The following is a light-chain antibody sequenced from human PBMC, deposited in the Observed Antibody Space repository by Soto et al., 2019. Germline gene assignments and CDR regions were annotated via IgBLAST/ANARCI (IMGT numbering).Light chain of an antibody. Sequence: DIKMTQSPSTVPASVGDRVTITCRASQTITNRLAWYQQKPGKAPKVLIYDASNLESGVPSRFTGSGSGTEFILTISSLQPDDFATYYCQHYGGMWTFGQGTKVDI. CDR2: DAS. CDR3: QHYGGMWT. CDR1: QTITNR. J-gene: IGKJ1*01. V-gene: IGKV1-5*01.